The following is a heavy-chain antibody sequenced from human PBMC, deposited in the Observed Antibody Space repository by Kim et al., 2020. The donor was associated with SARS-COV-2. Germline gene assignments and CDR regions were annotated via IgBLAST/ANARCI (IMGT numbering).Heavy chain of an antibody. D-gene: IGHD2-15*01. Sequence: GGSLRLSCAASGFSFSNYAMTWVRQAPGKGLEWVSAIGGSGSTTFYADSVKGRFTISRDNSKNTLYLQMNSLRAGDTAVYYCAKRGWDCTGGSCYLTLDYWGQGTLVTVSS. V-gene: IGHV3-23*01. CDR1: GFSFSNYA. CDR3: AKRGWDCTGGSCYLTLDY. J-gene: IGHJ4*02. CDR2: IGGSGSTT.